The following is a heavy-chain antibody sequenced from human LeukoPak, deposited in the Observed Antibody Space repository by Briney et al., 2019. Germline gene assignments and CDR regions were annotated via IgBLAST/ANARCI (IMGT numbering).Heavy chain of an antibody. D-gene: IGHD2-15*01. CDR3: AREPATQVVVAATPVDY. CDR1: GYTLTELS. J-gene: IGHJ4*02. CDR2: INPNSGGT. Sequence: ASVKVSCKVSGYTLTELSMHWVRQAPGQGLEWMGWINPNSGGTNYAQKFQGRVTMTRDTSIRTAYMELSRLRSDDTAVYYCAREPATQVVVAATPVDYWGQGTLVTVSS. V-gene: IGHV1-2*02.